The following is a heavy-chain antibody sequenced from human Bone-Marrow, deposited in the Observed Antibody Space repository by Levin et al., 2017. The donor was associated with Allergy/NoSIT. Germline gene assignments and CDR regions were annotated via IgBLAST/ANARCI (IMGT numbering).Heavy chain of an antibody. J-gene: IGHJ1*01. V-gene: IGHV3-74*01. Sequence: HAGGSLRLSCAASGFTLSNSWMHWVRQAPGKGPVWVSRMNTDGSKTIYADSVKGRFTISKDNAKNTLYLQMNSLRVEDTAVYYCARAGPGSGTYPTIFFQDWGQGTLVTVSS. CDR2: MNTDGSKT. CDR3: ARAGPGSGTYPTIFFQD. D-gene: IGHD3-10*01. CDR1: GFTLSNSW.